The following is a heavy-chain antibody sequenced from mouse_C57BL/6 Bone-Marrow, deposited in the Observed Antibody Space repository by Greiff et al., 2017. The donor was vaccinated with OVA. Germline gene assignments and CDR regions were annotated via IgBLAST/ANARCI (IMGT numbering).Heavy chain of an antibody. Sequence: QVQLQQPGAELVKPGASVKLSCKASGYTFTSYWMHWVKQRPGQGLEWIGMIHPNSGSTNYNEKFKIKATLTVDKSSSTAYMQLSSLTSEDSAVYYCAREAYDGYYVRFAYWGQGTLVTVSA. J-gene: IGHJ3*01. CDR2: IHPNSGST. D-gene: IGHD2-3*01. CDR1: GYTFTSYW. CDR3: AREAYDGYYVRFAY. V-gene: IGHV1-64*01.